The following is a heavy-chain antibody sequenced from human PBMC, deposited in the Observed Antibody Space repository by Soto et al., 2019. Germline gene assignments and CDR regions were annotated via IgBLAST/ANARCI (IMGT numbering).Heavy chain of an antibody. CDR2: IIPIFGTA. J-gene: IGHJ6*02. CDR1: GGTFRSYA. Sequence: ASVKVSCKASGGTFRSYAISWVRQAPGQGLEWMGGIIPIFGTANYAQKFQGRVTITADESTSTAYMELSSLRSEDTAVYYCARQAHNWNDSPDYYGMDVWGQGTTVTVSS. CDR3: ARQAHNWNDSPDYYGMDV. V-gene: IGHV1-69*13. D-gene: IGHD1-1*01.